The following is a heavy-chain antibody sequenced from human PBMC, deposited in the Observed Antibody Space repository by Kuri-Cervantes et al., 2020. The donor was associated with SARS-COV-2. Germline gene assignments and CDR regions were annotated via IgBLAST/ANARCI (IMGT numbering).Heavy chain of an antibody. Sequence: ESLKISCAASGFTFSSYEMNWVRQPPGKGLEWIGNVSPSGSTSYHPALKSRVTISVATSNNQFSLKLTSVTAADTAVYYCVRIHLGINYYYYYMDVWGKGTTVTVSS. V-gene: IGHV4-59*05. CDR3: VRIHLGINYYYYYMDV. D-gene: IGHD2/OR15-2a*01. CDR2: VSPSGST. J-gene: IGHJ6*03. CDR1: GFTFSSYE.